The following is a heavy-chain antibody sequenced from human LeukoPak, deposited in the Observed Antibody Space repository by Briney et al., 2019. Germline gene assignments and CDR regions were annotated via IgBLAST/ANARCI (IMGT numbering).Heavy chain of an antibody. J-gene: IGHJ6*03. V-gene: IGHV4-59*01. D-gene: IGHD3-22*01. CDR2: ISYSGST. CDR3: ARSYFYPSSGYGRYYYYMDV. Sequence: ASETLSLTCTVSGGSISTYYWSWIRQSPGKGLEWIGYISYSGSTNYKPSLKSRVTISVDTSMNQFSLKLSSVTAADTAVYYCARSYFYPSSGYGRYYYYMDVWGKGTTVTISS. CDR1: GGSISTYY.